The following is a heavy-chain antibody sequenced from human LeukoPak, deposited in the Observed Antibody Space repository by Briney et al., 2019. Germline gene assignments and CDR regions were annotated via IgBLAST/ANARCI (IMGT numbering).Heavy chain of an antibody. CDR2: MSYDGSNK. D-gene: IGHD3-22*01. V-gene: IGHV3-30*18. CDR1: GFSFSDHG. J-gene: IGHJ4*02. CDR3: AKGRYYDSGAYYSLDYFDY. Sequence: GGSLRLSCAASGFSFSDHGMHWVRQAPGKGLEWVAVMSYDGSNKDYADSVKGRFTISRDNSKNTLYLQMNSLRAEDTAVYYCAKGRYYDSGAYYSLDYFDYWGQGALVTVSS.